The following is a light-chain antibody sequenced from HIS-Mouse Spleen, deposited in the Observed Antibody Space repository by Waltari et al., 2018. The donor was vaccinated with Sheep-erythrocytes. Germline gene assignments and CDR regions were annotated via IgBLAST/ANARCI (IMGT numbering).Light chain of an antibody. Sequence: QSVLTQPPSVSGSPGQRVTISCTGSSSNIGAGYYVHWYQQLPGTAPKLLIYSNSSRPSGVPDSFSSSKSVTSASLAITGLQAEDEADYYCQSYASSLSGYVVFGGGTKLTVL. CDR2: SNS. J-gene: IGLJ2*01. CDR3: QSYASSLSGYVV. CDR1: SSNIGAGYY. V-gene: IGLV1-40*01.